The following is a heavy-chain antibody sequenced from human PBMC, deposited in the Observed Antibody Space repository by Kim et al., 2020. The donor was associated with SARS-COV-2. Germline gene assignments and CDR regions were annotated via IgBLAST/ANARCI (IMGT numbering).Heavy chain of an antibody. V-gene: IGHV3-23*01. D-gene: IGHD3-3*01. J-gene: IGHJ4*02. Sequence: GGSLRLSCAASGFMFSTYAMSWVRQAPGRGLEWVSGIGGDAKNTYYADSVKGRFTISRDNSKNTLYLQMSSLRAEDTAVYHCAKDLSGWSGYYIGSFDSWGQGTLVIVSS. CDR1: GFMFSTYA. CDR2: IGGDAKNT. CDR3: AKDLSGWSGYYIGSFDS.